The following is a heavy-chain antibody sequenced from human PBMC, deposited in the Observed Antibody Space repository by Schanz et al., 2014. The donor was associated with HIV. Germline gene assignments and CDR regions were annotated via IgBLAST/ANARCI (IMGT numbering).Heavy chain of an antibody. CDR1: GFTFSNYG. J-gene: IGHJ2*01. CDR3: ALSRPSGYGGSWYFDL. CDR2: ITYDGSNK. D-gene: IGHD2-15*01. V-gene: IGHV3-33*05. Sequence: QVQVVESGGGVVRPGRSLRLSCAVSGFTFSNYGMHWVRQAPGKGLEWMAVITYDGSNKYYADSVKGRFTISRDNAKNTLYLQMNSVRAEDTAVYYCALSRPSGYGGSWYFDLWGRGTLVAVSS.